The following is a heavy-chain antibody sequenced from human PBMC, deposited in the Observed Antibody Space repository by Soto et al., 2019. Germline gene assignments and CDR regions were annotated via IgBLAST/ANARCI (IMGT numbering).Heavy chain of an antibody. CDR1: GGTFSSYA. D-gene: IGHD3-10*01. Sequence: GASVKVSCKASGGTFSSYAISWVRQAPGQGLEWMGGIIPIFGTANYAQKFQGRVTITADESTSTAYMELSSLRSEDTAVYYCAGTYYYGSGIRTGWFDPWGQGTLVTVSS. J-gene: IGHJ5*02. CDR3: AGTYYYGSGIRTGWFDP. CDR2: IIPIFGTA. V-gene: IGHV1-69*13.